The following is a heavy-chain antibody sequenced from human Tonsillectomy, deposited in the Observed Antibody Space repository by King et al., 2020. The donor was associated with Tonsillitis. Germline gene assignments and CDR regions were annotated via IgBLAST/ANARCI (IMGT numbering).Heavy chain of an antibody. CDR2: FNPNSGGT. D-gene: IGHD1-26*01. CDR1: GYTFLGYY. J-gene: IGHJ4*02. Sequence: VQLVESGAEVKKPGASVKVSCKASGYTFLGYYMHWVRQAPGQGLEWMGWFNPNSGGTHYVRKFQGRVTMTRDTSIDTAYMELNRLRSDDTAVYYCARVACDYCGSSWFFDYWGQGTLVTVSS. CDR3: ARVACDYCGSSWFFDY. V-gene: IGHV1-2*02.